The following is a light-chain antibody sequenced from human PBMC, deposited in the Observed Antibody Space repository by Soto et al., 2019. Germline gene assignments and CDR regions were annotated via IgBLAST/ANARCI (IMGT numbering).Light chain of an antibody. Sequence: EIVLTQSPGTLSLSPGERATLFCRASQSIATSQLAWYQQKPGQAPRLLIGASTRATGIPDRFSDSGSGTDFTLTISRLGPEDFAVYYCQQFADSPRTFGQGTKVDIK. CDR2: GAS. CDR1: QSIATSQ. J-gene: IGKJ1*01. V-gene: IGKV3-20*01. CDR3: QQFADSPRT.